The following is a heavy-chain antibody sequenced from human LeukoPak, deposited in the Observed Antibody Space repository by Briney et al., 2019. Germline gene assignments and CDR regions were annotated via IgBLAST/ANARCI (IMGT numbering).Heavy chain of an antibody. CDR1: GFTFRTYG. J-gene: IGHJ4*02. V-gene: IGHV3-33*03. CDR2: IWYDGSHE. Sequence: GGSLRLSCEASGFTFRTYGMHWVRQAPGRGLEWVAVIWYDGSHEQYADSVKGRFTISRDNAKNSLYLQMNSLRAEDTAVYYCASPRVGWGQGTLVTVSS. CDR3: ASPRVG. D-gene: IGHD2-15*01.